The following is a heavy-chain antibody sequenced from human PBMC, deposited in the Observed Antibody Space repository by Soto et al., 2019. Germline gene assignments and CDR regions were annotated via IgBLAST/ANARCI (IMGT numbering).Heavy chain of an antibody. V-gene: IGHV3-30*03. J-gene: IGHJ6*02. Sequence: PGGSLRLSCTASGFMFSNYGMHWVRQAPGKGLEWVAVMSYDGGNKSYADSVKGRFTISRDNTRNSLYLNMDSLRVGDTATYYCVRGTPTPGLDIWGRGTTVTVSS. CDR3: VRGTPTPGLDI. D-gene: IGHD1-1*01. CDR1: GFMFSNYG. CDR2: MSYDGGNK.